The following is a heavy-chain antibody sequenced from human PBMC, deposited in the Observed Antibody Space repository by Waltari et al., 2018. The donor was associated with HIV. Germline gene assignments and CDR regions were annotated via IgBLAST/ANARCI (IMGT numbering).Heavy chain of an antibody. CDR1: GASFSGYY. J-gene: IGHJ3*02. CDR2: INHSGST. V-gene: IGHV4-34*01. CDR3: TRGRRFGSGYYSLHLIPFDI. Sequence: QVQLQQWGAGLLKPSETLSLTCAVYGASFSGYYWSWIRQPLGEGLEWIGEINHSGSTNDNPSLKSRVIISVDTSKNQFSLNLRSMTAADTAVYYCTRGRRFGSGYYSLHLIPFDIWGQGTMVTVSS. D-gene: IGHD3-22*01.